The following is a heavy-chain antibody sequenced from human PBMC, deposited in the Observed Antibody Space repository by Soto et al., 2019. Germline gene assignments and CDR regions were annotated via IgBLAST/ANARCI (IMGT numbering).Heavy chain of an antibody. CDR2: IHHGGNT. CDR3: ARHMGPTGVMD. D-gene: IGHD3-16*01. J-gene: IGHJ4*02. CDR1: GDYIGSSAYF. Sequence: QLQLQESGPGLVRPSETLSLTCTVSGDYIGSSAYFWGWPRQSPGKGLEWIASIHHGGNTNYNPSLKSRVPITLDTSTNQFSLKVSSVTAADTAIYYCARHMGPTGVMDWGQGILVTVSS. V-gene: IGHV4-39*01.